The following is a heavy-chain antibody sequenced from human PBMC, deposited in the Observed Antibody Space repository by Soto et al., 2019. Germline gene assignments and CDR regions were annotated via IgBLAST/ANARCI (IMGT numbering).Heavy chain of an antibody. Sequence: SETLSLTCSVSGGSISSENYSWGWIRQSPGKGLEWIGTFYYTENTYYNPSLKSRVTMPVDTSKNQFSLKLSSVTAADTAMYYCARDKITGLFDYWGQGTLVTVSS. J-gene: IGHJ4*02. D-gene: IGHD2-8*02. CDR2: FYYTENT. CDR1: GGSISSENYS. V-gene: IGHV4-39*02. CDR3: ARDKITGLFDY.